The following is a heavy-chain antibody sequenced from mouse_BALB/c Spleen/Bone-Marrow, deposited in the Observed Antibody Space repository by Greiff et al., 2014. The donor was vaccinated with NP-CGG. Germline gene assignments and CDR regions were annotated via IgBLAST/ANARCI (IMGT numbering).Heavy chain of an antibody. D-gene: IGHD2-10*01. J-gene: IGHJ3*01. CDR2: IDPANGNT. CDR1: GFNIKDTY. Sequence: VQLQQSGAELVKPGASVKLSCTASGFNIKDTYMHWVKQRPEQGLEWIGRIDPANGNTKYDPKFQGKATITADTSSNTAYLQLSSLTSENTAVYYCASSAYSWGQGTLVTVSA. V-gene: IGHV14-3*02. CDR3: ASSAYS.